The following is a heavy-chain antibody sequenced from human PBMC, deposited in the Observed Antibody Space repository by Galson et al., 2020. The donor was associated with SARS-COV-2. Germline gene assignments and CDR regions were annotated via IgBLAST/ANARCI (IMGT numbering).Heavy chain of an antibody. CDR2: IQNHGDTI. D-gene: IGHD3-16*01. V-gene: IGHV3-11*01. CDR1: GFIFSDAH. J-gene: IGHJ5*02. CDR3: ARESWGSLDP. Sequence: GGSLRLSCEASGFIFSDAHMTWIRQAPGKGLEWISLIQNHGDTIYYADSVRGRFTISRDNTNNLLYLQMNSLRVEDTAMYYCARESWGSLDPWGQGTLVTVST.